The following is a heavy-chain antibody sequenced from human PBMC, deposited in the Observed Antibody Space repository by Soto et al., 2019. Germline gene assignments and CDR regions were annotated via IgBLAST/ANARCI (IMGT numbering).Heavy chain of an antibody. CDR3: ARDMSTTPDY. V-gene: IGHV3-74*01. D-gene: IGHD5-12*01. J-gene: IGHJ4*02. CDR1: GFTFSSHW. CDR2: TNTDGSFT. Sequence: EVQLVESGGGSVQPGGSLRLSCVASGFTFSSHWIYWVRQAPGKGLVWVSRTNTDGSFTSYADSVKGRFTISRDNAKNTLYLQMHSLRADDTAVYYCARDMSTTPDYWGQGTLVTVSS.